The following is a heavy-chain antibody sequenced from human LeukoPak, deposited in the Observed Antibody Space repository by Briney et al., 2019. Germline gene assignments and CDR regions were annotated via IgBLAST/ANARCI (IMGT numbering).Heavy chain of an antibody. D-gene: IGHD3-22*01. J-gene: IGHJ5*02. Sequence: PGGSLRLSCAASGFTFSNYWVHWVRPAPGKGLVWVSRIISDGINTSYADSVKGRFTISRDNAKNTLNLQMNSLRAEDTAVYYCARDLGQYYDTSDNWFDPWGQGTLVTVSS. V-gene: IGHV3-74*01. CDR3: ARDLGQYYDTSDNWFDP. CDR1: GFTFSNYW. CDR2: IISDGINT.